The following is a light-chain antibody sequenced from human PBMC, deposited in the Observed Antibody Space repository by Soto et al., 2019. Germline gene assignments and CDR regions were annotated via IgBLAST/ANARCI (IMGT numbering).Light chain of an antibody. CDR3: QQYNNWRT. CDR2: DTS. J-gene: IGKJ1*01. CDR1: QSIITK. Sequence: ETAMTQSPATLSVSPGERATLSCRASQSIITKLAWYQQKPGQAPRLLIYDTSTRATGIPARFSGSGSGTEFTLTISNLQSEDFAVYYCQQYNNWRTFGQGTKVDIK. V-gene: IGKV3-15*01.